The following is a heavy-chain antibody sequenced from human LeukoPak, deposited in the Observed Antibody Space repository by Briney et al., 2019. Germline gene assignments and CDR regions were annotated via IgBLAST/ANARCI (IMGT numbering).Heavy chain of an antibody. CDR3: PREVRYCSSSSCSDHNGFDP. CDR2: IIAYNGNT. D-gene: IGHD2-2*01. J-gene: IGHJ5*02. Sequence: ASVKLSCKASDYTFSSYGISWVRQAPGQELEWMGWIIAYNGNTNYAPTLQGRVTMTTDTSTTTAYMELRSLRSDDTAVYYCPREVRYCSSSSCSDHNGFDPWGQGTLVTVSS. V-gene: IGHV1-18*01. CDR1: DYTFSSYG.